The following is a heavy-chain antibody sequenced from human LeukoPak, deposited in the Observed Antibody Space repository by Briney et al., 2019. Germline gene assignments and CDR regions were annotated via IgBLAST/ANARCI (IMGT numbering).Heavy chain of an antibody. V-gene: IGHV3-74*01. Sequence: GGSLRLSCATSGFTFSTFWMHWVRQAPGKGLVWVSRINHDGSSTNYADSVKGRFTISRDNAKNTLYLQMNSLRVEDTAVYYCARDGDGDYVFSYYFDYWGQGTQVTVSS. CDR1: GFTFSTFW. J-gene: IGHJ4*02. CDR3: ARDGDGDYVFSYYFDY. CDR2: INHDGSST. D-gene: IGHD4-17*01.